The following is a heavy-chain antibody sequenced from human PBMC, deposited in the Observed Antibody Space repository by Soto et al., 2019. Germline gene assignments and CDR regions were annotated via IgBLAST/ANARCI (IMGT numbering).Heavy chain of an antibody. Sequence: PGGSLRLSCAASGFTVSSNYMSWVRQAPGKGLEWVSVIYSGGSTYYADSVKGRFTISRDNSKNTLYLQMNSLRAEDTAVYYCARVKRISSDAFNIWGQGTMVTVSS. CDR2: IYSGGST. D-gene: IGHD1-20*01. CDR1: GFTVSSNY. J-gene: IGHJ3*02. V-gene: IGHV3-53*01. CDR3: ARVKRISSDAFNI.